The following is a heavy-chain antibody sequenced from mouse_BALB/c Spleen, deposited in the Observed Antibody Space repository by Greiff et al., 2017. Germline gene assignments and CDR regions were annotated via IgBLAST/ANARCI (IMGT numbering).Heavy chain of an antibody. CDR2: ISSGSSTI. Sequence: EVQLVESGGGLVQPGGSRKLSCAASGFTFSSFGMHWVRQAPEKGLEWVAYISSGSSTIYYADTVKGRFTISRDNPKNTLFLQMTSLRSEDTAMYYCARGVRDWYFDVWGAGTTVTVSS. V-gene: IGHV5-17*02. D-gene: IGHD2-14*01. CDR3: ARGVRDWYFDV. CDR1: GFTFSSFG. J-gene: IGHJ1*01.